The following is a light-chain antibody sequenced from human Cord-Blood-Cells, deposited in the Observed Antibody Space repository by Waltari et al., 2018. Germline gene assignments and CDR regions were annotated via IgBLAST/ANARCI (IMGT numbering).Light chain of an antibody. J-gene: IGLJ1*01. CDR2: EGS. CDR3: CSYAGSSTYV. Sequence: QSALTQPASVSGSPGQSITISCTGNSSDVGRYNLVSWYHQHPGKAPKLMIYEGSKRPSGVSNRFSGSKSGNTASLTIYGLQAEDEADYCCCSYAGSSTYVFGTGTKVTV. V-gene: IGLV2-23*01. CDR1: SSDVGRYNL.